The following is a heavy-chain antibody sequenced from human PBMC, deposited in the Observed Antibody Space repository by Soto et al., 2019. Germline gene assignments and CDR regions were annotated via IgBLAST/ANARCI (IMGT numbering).Heavy chain of an antibody. J-gene: IGHJ4*02. CDR2: ISGDGGST. Sequence: RGSLRLSCAASGFTFDDYAMHWVRQAPGKGLEWVSLISGDGGSTYYADSVKGRFTISRDNSKNSLYLQMNSLRTEETALYYCAKDPYSGTTYFDYWGQGTLVTVSS. CDR3: AKDPYSGTTYFDY. D-gene: IGHD1-7*01. CDR1: GFTFDDYA. V-gene: IGHV3-43*02.